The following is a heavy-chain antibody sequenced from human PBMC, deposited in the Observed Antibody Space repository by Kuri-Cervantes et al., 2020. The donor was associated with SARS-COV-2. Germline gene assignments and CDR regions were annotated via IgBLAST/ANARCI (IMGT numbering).Heavy chain of an antibody. D-gene: IGHD1-26*01. CDR3: ANSLLLSLDY. CDR1: GLTFTSYA. V-gene: IGHV3-30*04. CDR2: ISYDGSNK. J-gene: IGHJ4*02. Sequence: GGSLRLSCAVSGLTFTSYAMHWVRQAPGKGLEWVALISYDGSNKYYADSVKGRFTISRDNSKNTLYLQMNSLRAEDTAVYYCANSLLLSLDYWGQGALVTVSS.